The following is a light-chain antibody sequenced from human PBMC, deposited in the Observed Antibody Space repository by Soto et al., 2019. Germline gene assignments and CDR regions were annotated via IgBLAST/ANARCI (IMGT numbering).Light chain of an antibody. V-gene: IGKV1-27*01. Sequence: DIQMTQSPSSLSASVGDRVTITCRVSQGITNYLAWYQQRPGKVPKTLIFAASTLQSGVPSRFSGSGSGTDFTLTISSLQPEDVATYYCHNYNSAPGTFGQGTQVEIK. CDR1: QGITNY. J-gene: IGKJ1*01. CDR2: AAS. CDR3: HNYNSAPGT.